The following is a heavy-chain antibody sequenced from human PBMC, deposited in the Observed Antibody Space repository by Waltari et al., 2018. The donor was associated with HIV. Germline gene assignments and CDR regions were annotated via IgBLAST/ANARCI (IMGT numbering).Heavy chain of an antibody. CDR1: GFSLRTTGVG. CDR3: VFIRYSGSQSGRYGFDS. Sequence: ITLKESGPALVKPTETLTLTCTFSGFSLRTTGVGVAWVRQPPGRAPEWLALIYWNGFKEYSPSLKKLLTISMDASRNQVALNMTGMGPMDTDIYYCVFIRYSGSQSGRYGFDSWGQGARVIVSS. V-gene: IGHV2-5*04. CDR2: IYWNGFK. D-gene: IGHD5-12*01. J-gene: IGHJ5*01.